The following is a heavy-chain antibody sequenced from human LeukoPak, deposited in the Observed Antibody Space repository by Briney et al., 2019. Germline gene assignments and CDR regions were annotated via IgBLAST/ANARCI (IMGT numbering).Heavy chain of an antibody. CDR1: GFMFSSYW. D-gene: IGHD1-26*01. J-gene: IGHJ4*02. Sequence: GGSLRLSCAASGFMFSSYWMSWVRQAPGKGLEWVANIKQDRSEKYYVDSVKGRFTISRDNAKNSLYLQMNSLRAEDTALYYCATYSGAHHKTFDDWGQGTLVTVSS. CDR3: ATYSGAHHKTFDD. CDR2: IKQDRSEK. V-gene: IGHV3-7*03.